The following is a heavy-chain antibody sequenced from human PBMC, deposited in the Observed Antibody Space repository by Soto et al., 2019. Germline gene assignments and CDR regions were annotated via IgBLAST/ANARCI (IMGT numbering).Heavy chain of an antibody. J-gene: IGHJ6*02. V-gene: IGHV3-48*03. CDR2: ISSSGSTI. CDR3: ARLPGYYGMDV. CDR1: GFTFSSYE. D-gene: IGHD7-27*01. Sequence: PGGSLRLSCAASGFTFSSYEMNWVRQAPGKGLEWVSYISSSGSTIYYADSVKGRFTISRDNAKNSLYLQTNSLRAEDTAVYYCARLPGYYGMDVWGQGTTVTVSS.